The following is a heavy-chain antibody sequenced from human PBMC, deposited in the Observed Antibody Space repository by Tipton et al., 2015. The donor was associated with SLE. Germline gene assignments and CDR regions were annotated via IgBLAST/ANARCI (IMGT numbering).Heavy chain of an antibody. Sequence: QLVQSGAEVKKPGASVKVSCKASGYRFSDHGISWVRQAPGQGLEWMGWISTYNGNTNFAQKFQGRVIMTTDASTNTAYMELRSLTSDDTAVYYCAVDRGKCIITFCQRNCFDPWGQGTLVTVSS. CDR1: GYRFSDHG. D-gene: IGHD3-16*01. V-gene: IGHV1-18*01. J-gene: IGHJ5*02. CDR2: ISTYNGNT. CDR3: AVDRGKCIITFCQRNCFDP.